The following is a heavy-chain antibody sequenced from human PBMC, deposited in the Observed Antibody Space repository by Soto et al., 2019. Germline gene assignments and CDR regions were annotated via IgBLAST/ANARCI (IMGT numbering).Heavy chain of an antibody. V-gene: IGHV4-59*01. CDR1: GGPISSYY. Sequence: SETLSLTCTVSGGPISSYYWSWIRQPPGQGLEWIGYIYYSGSTNYNPSLKSRVTISVDTSKNQFSLKLSSVTAADTAVYYCARLVVDCSSTSCYLRSPPESWFDPWGQGTQVTVS. CDR3: ARLVVDCSSTSCYLRSPPESWFDP. CDR2: IYYSGST. D-gene: IGHD2-2*01. J-gene: IGHJ5*02.